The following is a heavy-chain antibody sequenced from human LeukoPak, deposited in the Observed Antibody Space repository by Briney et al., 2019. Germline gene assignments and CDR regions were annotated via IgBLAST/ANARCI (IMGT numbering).Heavy chain of an antibody. CDR1: GGSFSGYY. CDR2: INHSGST. J-gene: IGHJ3*02. Sequence: SETLSLTCAVYGGSFSGYYWSWIRQPPGKGLEWIGEINHSGSTNYNPSLKSRVTISVDTSKNQFSLKLSSVTAGDTAVYYCARGAAFDIWGQGTMVTVSS. V-gene: IGHV4-34*01. CDR3: ARGAAFDI.